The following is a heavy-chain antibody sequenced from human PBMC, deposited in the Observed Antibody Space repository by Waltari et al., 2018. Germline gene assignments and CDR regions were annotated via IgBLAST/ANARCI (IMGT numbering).Heavy chain of an antibody. CDR3: ARDRRITIFGVVTGYDNWFDP. CDR1: GYSISSGYY. CDR2: IYHSGGT. J-gene: IGHJ5*02. D-gene: IGHD3-3*01. Sequence: QVQLQESGPGLVKPSETLSLTCAVSGYSISSGYYWGWIRQPPGKGLEWIGSIYHSGGTYYNPSLKSRVTISVDTSKNQFSLKLSSVTAADTAVYYCARDRRITIFGVVTGYDNWFDPWGQGTLVTVSS. V-gene: IGHV4-38-2*02.